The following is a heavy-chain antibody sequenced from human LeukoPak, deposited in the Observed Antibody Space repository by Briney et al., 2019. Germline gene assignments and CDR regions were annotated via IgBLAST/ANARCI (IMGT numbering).Heavy chain of an antibody. Sequence: PSETLSLTCTVSGGSISSCYWSWIRQPPGKGLEWIGYIYYSGSTNYNPSLKSRGTISVDTSKDQFSLKLSSVTAADTAVYYCARAAVDSSGYNAIDYWGQGTLVTVSS. V-gene: IGHV4-59*12. CDR1: GGSISSCY. D-gene: IGHD3-22*01. J-gene: IGHJ4*02. CDR3: ARAAVDSSGYNAIDY. CDR2: IYYSGST.